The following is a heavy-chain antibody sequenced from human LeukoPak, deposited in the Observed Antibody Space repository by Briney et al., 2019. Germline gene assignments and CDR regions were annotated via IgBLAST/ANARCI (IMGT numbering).Heavy chain of an antibody. CDR3: ARDLEYDIPDRSFDL. V-gene: IGHV3-53*01. J-gene: IGHJ2*01. CDR2: IYSGGST. Sequence: PGGSLRLSCAASGFTVSSNYMGWVRQAPGKGLEWVSVIYSGGSTYYADSVKGRFTISRDNSKNTLYLQMNSLRAEDTAVYYCARDLEYDIPDRSFDLWGRGTLATVSS. D-gene: IGHD3-9*01. CDR1: GFTVSSNY.